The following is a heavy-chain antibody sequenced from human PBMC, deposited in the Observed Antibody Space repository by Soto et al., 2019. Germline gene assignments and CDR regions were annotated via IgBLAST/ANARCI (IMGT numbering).Heavy chain of an antibody. CDR1: GFTFSSYS. D-gene: IGHD6-6*01. CDR3: ARGRPVDV. J-gene: IGHJ6*04. Sequence: GGSLRLSCAASGFTFSSYSMNWVRQAPGKGLEWVSYISSSSSTIYYAGSVQGRFTISRDNAKNSLYLQMNSLRVEDTAVYYCARGRPVDVWGKGTTVTVSS. V-gene: IGHV3-48*01. CDR2: ISSSSSTI.